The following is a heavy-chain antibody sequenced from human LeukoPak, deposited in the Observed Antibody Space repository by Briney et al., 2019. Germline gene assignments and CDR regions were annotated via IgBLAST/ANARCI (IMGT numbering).Heavy chain of an antibody. CDR3: ARSLVVGATYPYH. J-gene: IGHJ5*02. V-gene: IGHV3-74*01. D-gene: IGHD1-26*01. Sequence: GGSLRLSCAASGFTFSSYWMHWVRQAPGKGLVWVSRIDYDGINTNYADSVKGRFTISRDNAKNTLYLQMNSLRAEDTAVYYCARSLVVGATYPYHWGQGTLVTVSS. CDR2: IDYDGINT. CDR1: GFTFSSYW.